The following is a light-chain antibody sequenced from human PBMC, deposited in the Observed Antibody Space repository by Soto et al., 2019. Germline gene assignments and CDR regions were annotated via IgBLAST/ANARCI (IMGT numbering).Light chain of an antibody. J-gene: IGKJ5*01. CDR2: AAS. Sequence: DIQMTQSPSSLSASVGDRVTITCRASQGISNYLAWYQQKPGKAPRLLIYAASSLQSGVPSRFSGSGSGTDFTLTISSLQPEDAATYYCQKYNSALTFGQGTRLEIK. CDR3: QKYNSALT. CDR1: QGISNY. V-gene: IGKV1-27*01.